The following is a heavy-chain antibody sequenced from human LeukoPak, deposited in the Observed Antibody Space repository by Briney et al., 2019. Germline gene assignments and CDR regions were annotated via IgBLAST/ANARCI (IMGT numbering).Heavy chain of an antibody. V-gene: IGHV1-18*01. CDR2: INAYNGNT. J-gene: IGHJ4*02. CDR3: ARGGYSNYVDY. Sequence: ASVKVSCKASGHTFINYGINWVRQAPGQGLEWMGWINAYNGNTNYAQKVQGRVTMTTDTSASTAYMELRSLRSDDTAVYYCARGGYSNYVDYWGQGTLVTVSS. D-gene: IGHD4-11*01. CDR1: GHTFINYG.